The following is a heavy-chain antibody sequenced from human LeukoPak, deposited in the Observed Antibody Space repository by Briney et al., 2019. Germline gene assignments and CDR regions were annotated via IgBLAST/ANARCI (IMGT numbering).Heavy chain of an antibody. CDR2: IIGSGLST. CDR3: AKGGGYSSRWYFDY. J-gene: IGHJ4*02. CDR1: GSTFNTYA. D-gene: IGHD6-13*01. V-gene: IGHV3-23*01. Sequence: GGSLRLSCAASGSTFNTYAMNWVRQAPGKGLEWVSSIIGSGLSTYYADSVKGRFTVSRDNSKNTLYLQMSSLRAEDTALYYCAKGGGYSSRWYFDYWGQGTLVTVSS.